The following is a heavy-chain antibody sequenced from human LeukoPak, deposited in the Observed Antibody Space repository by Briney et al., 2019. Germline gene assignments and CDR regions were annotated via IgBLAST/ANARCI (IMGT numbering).Heavy chain of an antibody. V-gene: IGHV1-69*01. D-gene: IGHD3-9*01. CDR3: ARDLAEGGDILTGYSGWFDP. Sequence: SVKVSCKASGGTFSSYAISWVRQAPRQGLEWMGGIIPIFGTANYAQKFQGRVTITADESTSTAYMELSSLRSEDTAVYYCARDLAEGGDILTGYSGWFDPWGQGTLVTVSS. J-gene: IGHJ5*02. CDR2: IIPIFGTA. CDR1: GGTFSSYA.